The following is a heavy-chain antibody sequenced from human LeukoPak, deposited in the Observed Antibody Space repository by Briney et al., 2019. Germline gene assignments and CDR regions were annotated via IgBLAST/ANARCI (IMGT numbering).Heavy chain of an antibody. CDR1: GFTFSNYG. Sequence: PGGSLRLSCAASGFTFSNYGMHWVRQAPGKGLEWVATISYDGSNKYYADSVKGRFTISSDNSKNTLFLQMNSLRAEDTAVYYCARAAPTRGAFDIWGQGTMITVSS. CDR2: ISYDGSNK. D-gene: IGHD5-24*01. J-gene: IGHJ3*02. CDR3: ARAAPTRGAFDI. V-gene: IGHV3-30*03.